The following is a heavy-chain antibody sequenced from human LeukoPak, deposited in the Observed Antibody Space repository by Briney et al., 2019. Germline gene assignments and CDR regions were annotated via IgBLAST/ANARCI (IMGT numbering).Heavy chain of an antibody. J-gene: IGHJ5*02. CDR3: ARSEDFWSGYFSFNWCDP. CDR2: IYYSGST. V-gene: IGHV4-59*01. CDR1: GGSISSYY. D-gene: IGHD3-3*01. Sequence: SETLSLTCTVSGGSISSYYWSWIRQPPGKGLEWIGYIYYSGSTNYNPSLKSRVTISVDTSKDQFSLKLSSVTAADTAVYYCARSEDFWSGYFSFNWCDPWGQGTLVTVSS.